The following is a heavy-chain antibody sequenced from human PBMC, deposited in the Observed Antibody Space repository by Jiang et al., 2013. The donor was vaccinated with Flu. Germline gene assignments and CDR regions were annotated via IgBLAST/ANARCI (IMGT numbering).Heavy chain of an antibody. CDR3: ARAPAWRGFDY. J-gene: IGHJ4*02. CDR1: GGSISSGSYY. CDR2: IYTSGST. V-gene: IGHV4-61*02. D-gene: IGHD3-10*01. Sequence: GSGLVKPSQTLSLTCTVSGGSISSGSYYWSWIRQPAGKGLEWIGRIYTSGSTNYNPSLKSRVTISVDTSKNQFSLKLSSVTAADTAVYYCARAPAWRGFDYWGQGTLVT.